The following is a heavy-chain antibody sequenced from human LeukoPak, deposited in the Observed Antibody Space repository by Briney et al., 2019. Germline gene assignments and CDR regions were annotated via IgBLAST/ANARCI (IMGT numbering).Heavy chain of an antibody. J-gene: IGHJ4*02. V-gene: IGHV3-7*03. Sequence: PGGSLRLSCAASGFTFSSYWMSWVRQAPGKGLEWVANIKQDGSEKYYVDSVKGRFTISRDNSKNTLYLQMNSLRAEDTAVYYCAKDPLMRYSSGWYCYFDYWGQGTLVTVSS. CDR1: GFTFSSYW. CDR3: AKDPLMRYSSGWYCYFDY. CDR2: IKQDGSEK. D-gene: IGHD6-19*01.